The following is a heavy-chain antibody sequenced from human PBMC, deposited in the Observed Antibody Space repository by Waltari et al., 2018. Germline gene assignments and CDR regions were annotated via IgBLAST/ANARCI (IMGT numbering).Heavy chain of an antibody. D-gene: IGHD3-9*01. V-gene: IGHV3-53*01. CDR3: SNSRLNRPDDWYYFDY. CDR1: GFTVSSNY. CDR2: IHGAGNT. Sequence: EVQLVESGGGLIQPGGSLRLSCIAAGFTVSSNYMSWVRQAPGKGLAGAPVIHGAGNTYYADSVKGRFTISRDTSKNTLYLQMSALRAEDPAVYYCSNSRLNRPDDWYYFDYWGQGTLVTVSS. J-gene: IGHJ4*02.